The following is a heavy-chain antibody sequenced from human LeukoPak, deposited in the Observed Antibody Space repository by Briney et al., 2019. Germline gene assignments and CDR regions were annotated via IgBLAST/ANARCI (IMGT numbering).Heavy chain of an antibody. CDR1: GGSVSSGSYY. CDR3: AKGGKWDVTPFDY. J-gene: IGHJ4*02. Sequence: PSETLSLTCTVSGGSVSSGSYYWSWIRQPPGKGLEWIGYIYYSGSTNYNPSLKSRVTISVDTSKNQFSLKLSSVTAADTAVYYCAKGGKWDVTPFDYWGQGTLVTVSS. V-gene: IGHV4-61*01. D-gene: IGHD1-26*01. CDR2: IYYSGST.